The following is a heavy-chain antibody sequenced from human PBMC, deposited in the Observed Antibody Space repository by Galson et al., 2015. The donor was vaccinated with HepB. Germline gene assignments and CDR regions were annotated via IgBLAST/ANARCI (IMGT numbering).Heavy chain of an antibody. CDR2: INHSGST. Sequence: ETLSLTCAVYGGSFSGYYWSWIRQPPGKGLEWIGEINHSGSTNYNPSLKSRVTISVDTSKNQFSLKLSSVTAADTAVYYCARGGITMVRGVIGYWGQGTLVTVSS. J-gene: IGHJ4*02. CDR1: GGSFSGYY. CDR3: ARGGITMVRGVIGY. V-gene: IGHV4-34*01. D-gene: IGHD3-10*01.